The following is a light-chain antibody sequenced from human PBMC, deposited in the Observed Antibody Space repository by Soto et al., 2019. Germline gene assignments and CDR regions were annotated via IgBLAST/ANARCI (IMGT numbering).Light chain of an antibody. CDR2: AAS. V-gene: IGKV1-39*01. Sequence: DIQMTQSPSSLSASVGDRVTVTCRASHSISRYVNWYQQKPGQAPKLLIYAASSLQSGVPSRFGGSGSGTDFTLTISSLQPEDFATYFCQQSYSAPFTFGPGTKVDIK. CDR3: QQSYSAPFT. J-gene: IGKJ3*01. CDR1: HSISRY.